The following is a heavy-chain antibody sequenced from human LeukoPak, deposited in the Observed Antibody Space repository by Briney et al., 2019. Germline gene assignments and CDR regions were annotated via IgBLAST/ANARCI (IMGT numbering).Heavy chain of an antibody. Sequence: GASVKASCKASGYTFTGYYMHWVRQAPGQGLEWMGRINPNSGGTNYAQKFQGRVTMTRDTSISTAYMELSRLRSDDTAVYYCAREGKYYYGSGSYREFDPWGQGTLVTVSS. D-gene: IGHD3-10*01. J-gene: IGHJ5*02. CDR3: AREGKYYYGSGSYREFDP. CDR1: GYTFTGYY. V-gene: IGHV1-2*06. CDR2: INPNSGGT.